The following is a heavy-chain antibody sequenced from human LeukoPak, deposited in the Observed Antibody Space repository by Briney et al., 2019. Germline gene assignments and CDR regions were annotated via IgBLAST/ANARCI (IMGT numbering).Heavy chain of an antibody. V-gene: IGHV3-7*01. CDR1: GFTFSNYW. D-gene: IGHD6-13*01. Sequence: GGSLRLSCVAPGFTFSNYWMSWVRQAPGKGLEWVANIKEAGSQKDYVDSVKGRFTISRDNAKNPVYLQMNSLRVEDTAVYYCVSQQVVPHWGQGTRVTVSS. CDR3: VSQQVVPH. CDR2: IKEAGSQK. J-gene: IGHJ4*02.